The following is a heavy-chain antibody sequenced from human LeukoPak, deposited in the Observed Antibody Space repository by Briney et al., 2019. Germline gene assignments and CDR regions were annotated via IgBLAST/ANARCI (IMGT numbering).Heavy chain of an antibody. V-gene: IGHV1-18*01. Sequence: ASVKVSCKASGGTFSSYAIIWVRQAPGQGLEWTGWISTYNGHTEYAQKFQGRVTMTTDTSTSTAYMELSSLRSEDTAVYYCARDPRRYTYGYYYFYYFDVWGRGTTVTVSS. J-gene: IGHJ6*03. CDR2: ISTYNGHT. CDR3: ARDPRRYTYGYYYFYYFDV. CDR1: GGTFSSYA. D-gene: IGHD5-18*01.